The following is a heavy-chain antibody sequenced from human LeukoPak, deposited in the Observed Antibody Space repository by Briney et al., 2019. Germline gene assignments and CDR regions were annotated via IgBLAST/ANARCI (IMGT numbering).Heavy chain of an antibody. V-gene: IGHV3-7*01. D-gene: IGHD1-14*01. J-gene: IGHJ4*02. CDR1: GFTFISYW. Sequence: GGSLRLSCAASGFTFISYWMSWVRQAPGKGLEWVANIKQDGSEKYYVDSVKGRFTISRDNAKNSLYLQMNSLRAEDTAVYYCARGSNRCFDDWGQGTLVTVSS. CDR2: IKQDGSEK. CDR3: ARGSNRCFDD.